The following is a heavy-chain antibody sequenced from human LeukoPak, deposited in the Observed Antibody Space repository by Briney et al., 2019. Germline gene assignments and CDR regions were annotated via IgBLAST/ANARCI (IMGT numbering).Heavy chain of an antibody. CDR3: ARDHYYDILTGYYGPYYFDY. V-gene: IGHV1-18*01. D-gene: IGHD3-9*01. Sequence: ASVKVSCKASGYTFTSYGISWVRQAPGQGLEWMGWISAYNGNTNYAQKLQGRVTMTTDTSTSTAYMELRSLRSDDTAVYYCARDHYYDILTGYYGPYYFDYWGQGTLVTVSS. J-gene: IGHJ4*02. CDR1: GYTFTSYG. CDR2: ISAYNGNT.